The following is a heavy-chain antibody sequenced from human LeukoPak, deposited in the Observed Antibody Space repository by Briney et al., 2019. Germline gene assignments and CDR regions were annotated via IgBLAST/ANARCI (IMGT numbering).Heavy chain of an antibody. CDR3: AKDKSYDYSNYYYYMDV. D-gene: IGHD4-11*01. Sequence: GRSLRLSCAASGFIFDDYAMHWVRQAPGKGLEWVSGNSWNSGSIGYADSVKGRFTISRDNAKNSLYLQMNSLRAEDTALYYCAKDKSYDYSNYYYYMDVWGKGTTVTVSS. CDR1: GFIFDDYA. CDR2: NSWNSGSI. J-gene: IGHJ6*03. V-gene: IGHV3-9*01.